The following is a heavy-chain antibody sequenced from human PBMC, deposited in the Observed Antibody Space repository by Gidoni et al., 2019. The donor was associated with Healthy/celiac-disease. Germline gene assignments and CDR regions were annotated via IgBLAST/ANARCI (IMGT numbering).Heavy chain of an antibody. CDR3: AKFSGLFIAAAGLDY. V-gene: IGHV3-23*01. CDR1: GFTFSSYA. CDR2: SSGSGGST. Sequence: EVQLLESGGGLVQPGGSLRLSCAASGFTFSSYAMSWVRQAPGKGLEWVAASSGSGGSTYYADSVKGRFTISRDNSKNTLYLQMNSLRAEDTAVYYCAKFSGLFIAAAGLDYWGQGTLVTVSS. D-gene: IGHD6-13*01. J-gene: IGHJ4*02.